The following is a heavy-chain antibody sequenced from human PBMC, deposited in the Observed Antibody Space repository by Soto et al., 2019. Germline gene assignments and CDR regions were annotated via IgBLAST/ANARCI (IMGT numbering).Heavy chain of an antibody. CDR1: GDSINSNNW. V-gene: IGHV4-4*02. D-gene: IGHD6-19*01. J-gene: IGHJ4*02. Sequence: PSETLSLTCAVSGDSINSNNWWNWVRQSPGRGLEWIGEIYHSGSTKYNPSLKSRVTISVDRSKNQLSLMLKSLTAADTAVYYCARIAPDRNGWYGFDSWGQGILVTVSS. CDR3: ARIAPDRNGWYGFDS. CDR2: IYHSGST.